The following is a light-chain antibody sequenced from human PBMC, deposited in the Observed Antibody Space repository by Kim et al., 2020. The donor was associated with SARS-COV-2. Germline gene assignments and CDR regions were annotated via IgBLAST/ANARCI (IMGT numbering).Light chain of an antibody. CDR3: SSYTNRFTWV. CDR1: SSDVGGYNY. Sequence: QSALTQPASVSGSPGQSITISCTGTSSDVGGYNYVSWYQQHPGKAPKLMIYDVSKRPSGVSTRFSGSKSGNTASLTISGLQAEDEAEYYCSSYTNRFTWVFGGGTKVTVL. CDR2: DVS. J-gene: IGLJ3*02. V-gene: IGLV2-14*01.